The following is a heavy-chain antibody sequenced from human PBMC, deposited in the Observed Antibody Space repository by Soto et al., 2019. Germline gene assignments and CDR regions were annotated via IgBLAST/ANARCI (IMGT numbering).Heavy chain of an antibody. CDR3: ARHVVSGYSYGPEVGTQDY. D-gene: IGHD5-18*01. J-gene: IGHJ4*02. CDR1: GYSFTSYW. V-gene: IGHV5-51*01. CDR2: IYPGDSDT. Sequence: GESLKISCKGSGYSFTSYWIGWVRQMPGKGLEWMGIIYPGDSDTRYSPSFQGQVTISADKSISTAYLQWSSLKASDTAMYYCARHVVSGYSYGPEVGTQDYWGQGTLVTVSS.